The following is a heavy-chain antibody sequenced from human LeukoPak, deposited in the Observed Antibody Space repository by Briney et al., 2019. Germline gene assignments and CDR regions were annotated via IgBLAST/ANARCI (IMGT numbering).Heavy chain of an antibody. Sequence: GGSLRLSCAASGFTFSGSAMHWVRQASGKGLEWVGRIRSKANSYATAYAASVKGRFTISRDDSKNTAYLQMNSLKTEDTAVYYCTRHSSTMVRGGLTRAFDIWGQGTMVTVSS. CDR1: GFTFSGSA. CDR3: TRHSSTMVRGGLTRAFDI. J-gene: IGHJ3*02. CDR2: IRSKANSYAT. V-gene: IGHV3-73*01. D-gene: IGHD3-10*01.